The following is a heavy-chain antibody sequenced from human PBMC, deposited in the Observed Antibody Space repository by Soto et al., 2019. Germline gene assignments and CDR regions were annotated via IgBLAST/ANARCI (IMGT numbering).Heavy chain of an antibody. CDR2: ISYDGSNK. CDR3: AKDEWLRLNAMAGTEDYYYYGMDV. Sequence: GESLKISCAASGFTFSSYGMHWVRQAPGKGLEWVAGISYDGSNKYYADSVKGRFTIPRDNSKNTLYLQMNSLRAEDTAVYYCAKDEWLRLNAMAGTEDYYYYGMDVWGQGTTVTVSS. V-gene: IGHV3-30*18. D-gene: IGHD5-12*01. CDR1: GFTFSSYG. J-gene: IGHJ6*02.